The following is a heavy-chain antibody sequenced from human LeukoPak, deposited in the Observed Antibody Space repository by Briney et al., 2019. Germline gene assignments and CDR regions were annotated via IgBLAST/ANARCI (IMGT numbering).Heavy chain of an antibody. CDR1: GITFSSYW. V-gene: IGHV3-7*01. J-gene: IGHJ4*02. D-gene: IGHD4-17*01. CDR3: ARHGEGFDY. Sequence: GGSLRLSCVASGITFSSYWMSWVRQAPGKGLEWVANIKQDGSEKYYVDSVKGRFTISRDNAKNSLYLQMNSLRAEDTAVYYCARHGEGFDYWGQGTLVTVSS. CDR2: IKQDGSEK.